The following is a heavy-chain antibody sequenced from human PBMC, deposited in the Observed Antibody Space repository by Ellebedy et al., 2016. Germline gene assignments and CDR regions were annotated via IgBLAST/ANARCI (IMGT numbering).Heavy chain of an antibody. Sequence: GGSLRLSCAASGFSVSDNYMSWVRQAPGKGLEWVSIIYAGGNTYHADSVKGRFTISRDFSRNPLFLQMNSLRAEDTAVYYCARDPPPIIIAVAGTAGFDYWGQGTLVTVSS. CDR2: IYAGGNT. CDR3: ARDPPPIIIAVAGTAGFDY. V-gene: IGHV3-66*01. CDR1: GFSVSDNY. J-gene: IGHJ4*02. D-gene: IGHD6-19*01.